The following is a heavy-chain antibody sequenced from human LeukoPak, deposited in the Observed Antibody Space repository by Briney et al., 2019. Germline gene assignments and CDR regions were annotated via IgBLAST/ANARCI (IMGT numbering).Heavy chain of an antibody. Sequence: SETLSLTCADSGGSFSDYYWTCIRQTPGKGLEWMGEMSLSVSSNYNPSLKSRVTISVDTSKNQFSLKLRSVTAADTAVYYCARGRQDVNMILVVMAGVSYYLDVWSKGTTVTVS. J-gene: IGHJ6*03. CDR3: ARGRQDVNMILVVMAGVSYYLDV. CDR2: MSLSVSS. V-gene: IGHV4-34*01. D-gene: IGHD3-22*01. CDR1: GGSFSDYY.